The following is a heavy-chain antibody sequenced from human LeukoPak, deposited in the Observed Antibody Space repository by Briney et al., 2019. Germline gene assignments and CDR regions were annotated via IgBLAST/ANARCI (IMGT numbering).Heavy chain of an antibody. D-gene: IGHD5-18*01. CDR3: ASSPYSYGFFDY. Sequence: GGSLRLSCAASGFTFSSYWMNWVRQAPGKGLEWVAVISYDGSNKYYADSVKGRFTISRDNSKNTLYLQMNSLRAEDTAVYYCASSPYSYGFFDYWGQGTLVTVSS. CDR1: GFTFSSYW. J-gene: IGHJ4*02. V-gene: IGHV3-30-3*01. CDR2: ISYDGSNK.